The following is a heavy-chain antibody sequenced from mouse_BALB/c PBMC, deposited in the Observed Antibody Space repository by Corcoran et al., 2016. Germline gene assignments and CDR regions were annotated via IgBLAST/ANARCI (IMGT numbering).Heavy chain of an antibody. CDR2: INTYTGEP. J-gene: IGHJ4*01. V-gene: IGHV9-3-1*01. Sequence: QIQLVQSGPELKKPGETVKISCKASGYTFTNYGMNWVKQAPGKGLKWMGWINTYTGEPTYADDFKGRFAFSLETSASTAYLQINNLKNEDTATYFCARGIYSSMDYWGQGTSVTVSS. CDR1: GYTFTNYG. CDR3: ARGIYSSMDY.